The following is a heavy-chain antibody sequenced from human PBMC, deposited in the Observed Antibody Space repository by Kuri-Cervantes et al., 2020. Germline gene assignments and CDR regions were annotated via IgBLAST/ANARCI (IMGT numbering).Heavy chain of an antibody. J-gene: IGHJ3*02. Sequence: GGSLRLSCAASGFTFSSYGMHWVRQAPGKGLEWVAVISYDGSNKYYADSVKGRFTISRDNAKNSLYLQMNSLRAEDTALYYCAKDNGSGSYGFGNDAFDIWGQGTMVTVSS. CDR3: AKDNGSGSYGFGNDAFDI. V-gene: IGHV3-30*18. CDR2: ISYDGSNK. D-gene: IGHD3-10*01. CDR1: GFTFSSYG.